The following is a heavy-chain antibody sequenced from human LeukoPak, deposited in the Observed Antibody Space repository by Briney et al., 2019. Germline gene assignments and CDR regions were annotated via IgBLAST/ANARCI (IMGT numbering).Heavy chain of an antibody. CDR3: ASHDYGDDRDFDY. D-gene: IGHD4-17*01. CDR2: ISYDGSNK. V-gene: IGHV3-30-3*01. CDR1: GFTFSSYA. J-gene: IGHJ4*02. Sequence: GRSLRLSCAASGFTFSSYAMHWVRQAPGKGLEWVAVISYDGSNKYYADSVKGRFTISRDNSKNTLYLQMNSLRAEDTAVYYCASHDYGDDRDFDYWGQGTLVTVSS.